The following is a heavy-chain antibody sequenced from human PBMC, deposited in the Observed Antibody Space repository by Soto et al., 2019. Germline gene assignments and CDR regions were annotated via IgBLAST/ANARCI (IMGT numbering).Heavy chain of an antibody. CDR3: ARDSLDYYDSSGTLPIDY. V-gene: IGHV3-7*05. J-gene: IGHJ4*02. D-gene: IGHD3-22*01. CDR1: GFTFSSYW. CDR2: IKQDGSEK. Sequence: GGSLRLSCAASGFTFSSYWMSWVRQAPGKGLEWVANIKQDGSEKYYVDSVKGRFTISRDNAKNSLYLQMNSLRAEDTAVYYCARDSLDYYDSSGTLPIDYWGQGTLVTVSS.